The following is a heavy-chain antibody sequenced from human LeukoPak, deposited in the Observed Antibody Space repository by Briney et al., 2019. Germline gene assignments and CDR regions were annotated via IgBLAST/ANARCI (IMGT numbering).Heavy chain of an antibody. CDR1: GGSISSSSYY. D-gene: IGHD4-17*01. CDR2: IYYSGST. V-gene: IGHV4-39*07. CDR3: ARGDYGDRFYYFDY. Sequence: SETLSLTCTVSGGSISSSSYYWGWIRQPPGKGLEWIGSIYYSGSTYYNPSLKSRVTISVDTSKNQFSLKLSSVTAADTAVYYCARGDYGDRFYYFDYWGQGTLVTVSS. J-gene: IGHJ4*02.